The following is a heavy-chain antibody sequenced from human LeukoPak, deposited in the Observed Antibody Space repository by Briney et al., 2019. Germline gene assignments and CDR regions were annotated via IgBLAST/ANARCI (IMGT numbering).Heavy chain of an antibody. CDR3: GRYPPNYYDSSGRVGGFDV. J-gene: IGHJ3*01. CDR1: GGFICSGGYY. CDR2: VQHSGIT. V-gene: IGHV4-39*06. D-gene: IGHD3-22*01. Sequence: SETLSLTCVVSGGFICSGGYYWGWIRHPPEKGLEWIGSVQHSGITYNNTSLNSRVTISVDKSQNQFPLHPTSVTAPHTAVDHCGRYPPNYYDSSGRVGGFDVWGQGTMVTVSS.